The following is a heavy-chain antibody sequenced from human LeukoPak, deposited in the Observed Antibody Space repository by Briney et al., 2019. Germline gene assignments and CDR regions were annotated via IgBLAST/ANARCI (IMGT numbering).Heavy chain of an antibody. Sequence: PSETLSLTCAVYGGSFSGYYWSWIRQPPGKGLEWIGEINHSGSTNYNPSLKSRVTISVDTSKNQFSLKLSSVTAADTAVYYCARPGARGAAGKRFDYWGQGTLVTVSS. J-gene: IGHJ4*02. CDR2: INHSGST. V-gene: IGHV4-34*01. D-gene: IGHD6-13*01. CDR1: GGSFSGYY. CDR3: ARPGARGAAGKRFDY.